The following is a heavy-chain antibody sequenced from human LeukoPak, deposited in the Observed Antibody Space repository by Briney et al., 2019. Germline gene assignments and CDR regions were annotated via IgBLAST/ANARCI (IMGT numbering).Heavy chain of an antibody. J-gene: IGHJ4*02. CDR1: GYTFNSNG. D-gene: IGHD2-15*01. CDR2: ISAYNGNT. Sequence: ASVKASCKASGYTFNSNGISWVRQAPGQGLEWMGWISAYNGNTNYAQKLQGRVTMTTDTSTSTAYMELRSLRSDDTAVYYCARGASVVLVAATLDYWGLGTLVTVSS. V-gene: IGHV1-18*01. CDR3: ARGASVVLVAATLDY.